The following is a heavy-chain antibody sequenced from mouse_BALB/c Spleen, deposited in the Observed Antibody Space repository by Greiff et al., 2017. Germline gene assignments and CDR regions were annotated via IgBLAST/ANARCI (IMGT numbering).Heavy chain of an antibody. D-gene: IGHD2-4*01. J-gene: IGHJ3*01. CDR2: INPYNGDT. V-gene: IGHV1-37*01. Sequence: VQLQQSGAELVRPGSSVKISCKASGYSFTGYFMNWVKQSHGKSLEWIGRINPYNGDTFYNQKFKGKATLTVDKSSSTAHMELLSLTSEDSAVYYCGRSGYDYDKVFAYWGQGTLVTVSA. CDR1: GYSFTGYF. CDR3: GRSGYDYDKVFAY.